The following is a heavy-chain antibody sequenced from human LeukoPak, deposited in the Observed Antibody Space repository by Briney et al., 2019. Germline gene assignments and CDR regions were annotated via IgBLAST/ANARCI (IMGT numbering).Heavy chain of an antibody. CDR3: ARVTRELRLYYYMDV. Sequence: WASVKVSCKASGGTFSSYAISWVRQAPGQGLEWMGGIIPIFGTANYAQKFQGRVTITADESTSTAYMELSSLRSEDTAVYYCARVTRELRLYYYMDVWGKGTTVTVSS. CDR2: IIPIFGTA. D-gene: IGHD1-26*01. J-gene: IGHJ6*03. V-gene: IGHV1-69*13. CDR1: GGTFSSYA.